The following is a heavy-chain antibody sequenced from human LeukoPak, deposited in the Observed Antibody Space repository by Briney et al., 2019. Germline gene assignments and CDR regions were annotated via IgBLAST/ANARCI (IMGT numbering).Heavy chain of an antibody. J-gene: IGHJ5*02. CDR2: TYYRSKWYN. V-gene: IGHV6-1*01. CDR3: ARSTYIAVAGWFDP. Sequence: SETLSLTCTVSGGSISDNYWNWIRQSPSRGLEWLGRTYYRSKWYNDYAVSVKSRIIINSDTSKNQFSLQLNSVTPEDTAMYYCARSTYIAVAGWFDPWGQGTLVTVSS. D-gene: IGHD6-19*01. CDR1: GGSISDNY.